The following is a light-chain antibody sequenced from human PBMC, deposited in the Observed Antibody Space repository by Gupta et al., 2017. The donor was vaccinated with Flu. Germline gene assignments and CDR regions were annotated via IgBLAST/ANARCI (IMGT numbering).Light chain of an antibody. CDR1: SSGVGGYNY. Sequence: QSALTQPASVSGSPGQSITISCTGPSSGVGGYNYVSWYQQHPGKAPKLMIYEVSNRHSGVSNRFSGSNSGNTASLTIAGLQAEDEADYYCSSYTSSSTLEVFGGGTKLTVL. CDR3: SSYTSSSTLEV. CDR2: EVS. J-gene: IGLJ2*01. V-gene: IGLV2-14*01.